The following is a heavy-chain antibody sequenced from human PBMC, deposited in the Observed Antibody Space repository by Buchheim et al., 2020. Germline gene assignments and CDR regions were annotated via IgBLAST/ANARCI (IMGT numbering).Heavy chain of an antibody. J-gene: IGHJ6*02. CDR2: ISHDGSTS. CDR1: RTTFSNYG. CDR3: ARNLGVGTAPNANKYLYIMDA. V-gene: IGHV3-30-3*01. Sequence: QVQLVESGGGVVQPGGSLRLSCAISRTTFSNYGSHWVRQAPGKGPEWVAVISHDGSTSYYADSMKGRFTISRDTYRDTLYLQMSRLRVEDTAVYYCARNLGVGTAPNANKYLYIMDAWGQGTT. D-gene: IGHD1/OR15-1a*01.